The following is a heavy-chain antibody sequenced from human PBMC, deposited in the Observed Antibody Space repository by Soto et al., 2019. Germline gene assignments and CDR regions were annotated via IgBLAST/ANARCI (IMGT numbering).Heavy chain of an antibody. CDR2: ISAYNGNT. D-gene: IGHD3-3*01. CDR3: AGDTIFGVVTYPDY. J-gene: IGHJ4*02. Sequence: QVQLVQSGAEVKKPGASVKVSCKASGYTFTSYGISWVRQAPGQGPEWMGWISAYNGNTNYAQKLQGRVTMTTDTSTRTAYMELRSLRSDDPAVYYCAGDTIFGVVTYPDYWGQGTLVTVSS. CDR1: GYTFTSYG. V-gene: IGHV1-18*01.